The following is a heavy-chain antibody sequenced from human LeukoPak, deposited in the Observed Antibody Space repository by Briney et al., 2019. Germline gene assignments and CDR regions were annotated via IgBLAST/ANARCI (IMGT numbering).Heavy chain of an antibody. CDR1: GYTFTDYY. CDR2: IIPNSGDT. Sequence: GASVKVSCKASGYTFTDYYIHWVRQAPGQRLEWMGWIIPNSGDTNYAQNLQGRVTITRDTSITTAYLELTRLISDDSAVYYCARGGGGAATGFHWGQGSLVTVSS. V-gene: IGHV1-2*02. CDR3: ARGGGGAATGFH. D-gene: IGHD1-1*01. J-gene: IGHJ4*02.